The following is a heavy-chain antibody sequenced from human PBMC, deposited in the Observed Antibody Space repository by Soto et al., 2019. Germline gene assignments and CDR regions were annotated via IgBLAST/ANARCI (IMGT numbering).Heavy chain of an antibody. CDR3: ARDQSAFLGDSDY. CDR2: INPENGDT. Sequence: QVQLQQSGAEVKKPGASLKVSCRASGYTFTSYCISWVRQAPGHGLEWMAWINPENGDTKYAQKFQGRVTMTTDTSTSTAYMELRSLRSDDTAMYYCARDQSAFLGDSDYWGQGTLVAVSS. CDR1: GYTFTSYC. V-gene: IGHV1-18*01. D-gene: IGHD2-21*02. J-gene: IGHJ4*02.